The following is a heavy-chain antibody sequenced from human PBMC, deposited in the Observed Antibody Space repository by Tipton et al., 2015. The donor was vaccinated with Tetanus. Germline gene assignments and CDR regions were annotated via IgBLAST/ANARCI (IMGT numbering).Heavy chain of an antibody. J-gene: IGHJ5*02. D-gene: IGHD6-6*01. CDR2: IYYSGST. Sequence: TLSLTCTVSGGSISGPYFWNWIRQRPGRGPEWIGYIYYSGSTYYNPSLKSRLSMSVDTSKNQFFLNLTSVTAADTAVYYCARDQGGGRVVRLNWFDPWGQGTLATVSS. CDR3: ARDQGGGRVVRLNWFDP. V-gene: IGHV4-31*03. CDR1: GGSISGPYF.